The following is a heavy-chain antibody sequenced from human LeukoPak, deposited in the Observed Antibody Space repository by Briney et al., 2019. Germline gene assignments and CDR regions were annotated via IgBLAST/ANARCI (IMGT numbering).Heavy chain of an antibody. D-gene: IGHD6-13*01. CDR1: GASISSYY. CDR2: IYWIGST. V-gene: IGHV4-59*01. CDR3: ARSPMESTSSWDHYFDY. J-gene: IGHJ4*02. Sequence: SETLSLSCTVSGASISSYYWSWIRQPPGKGLEWIGYIYWIGSTNYNPSLNRRVTISIDRSRDQFSLQLRSVTAADTAVYFCARSPMESTSSWDHYFDYWSQGTLVTVSS.